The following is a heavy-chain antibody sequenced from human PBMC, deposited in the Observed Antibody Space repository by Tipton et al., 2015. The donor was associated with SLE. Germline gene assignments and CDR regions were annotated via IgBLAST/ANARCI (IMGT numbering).Heavy chain of an antibody. V-gene: IGHV4-59*11. Sequence: TLSLTCTVSGGSITSHYWSWIRQPPGKGLEWIGYIYYTGDTKYNPSLKSRATISVDTSKKKFSLKLSSVTAADTAVYYCARDGRGLGTYWYFDLWGRGTLVTVSS. D-gene: IGHD7-27*01. J-gene: IGHJ2*01. CDR2: IYYTGDT. CDR1: GGSITSHY. CDR3: ARDGRGLGTYWYFDL.